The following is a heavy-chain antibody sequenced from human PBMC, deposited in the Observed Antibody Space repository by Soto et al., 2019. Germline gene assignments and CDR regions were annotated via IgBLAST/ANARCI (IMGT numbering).Heavy chain of an antibody. CDR2: ISYDGSNK. J-gene: IGHJ6*02. Sequence: LGLSCAASGFTFSNYGMHWVRQAPGKGLEWVAVISYDGSNKYYADSVKGRFTISRDNSKNTLYLQMNSLRAEDTALYYCAKDWSGGSRLPDVWRQGTTVTVSS. CDR1: GFTFSNYG. D-gene: IGHD3-10*01. CDR3: AKDWSGGSRLPDV. V-gene: IGHV3-30*18.